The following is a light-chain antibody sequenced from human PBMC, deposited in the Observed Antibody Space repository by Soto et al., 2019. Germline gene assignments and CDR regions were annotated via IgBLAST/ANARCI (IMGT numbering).Light chain of an antibody. CDR1: QSLGSN. V-gene: IGKV3-15*01. CDR2: GAS. Sequence: EIVMTQSPATLSVSPGERATRSCRASQSLGSNLAWYQQKPGQAPRLLIYGASSRATGIPARFSGSGSGTDFTLTISSLQSEDFAVYYCQQYNNWPPYTFGQGTKVDIK. J-gene: IGKJ2*01. CDR3: QQYNNWPPYT.